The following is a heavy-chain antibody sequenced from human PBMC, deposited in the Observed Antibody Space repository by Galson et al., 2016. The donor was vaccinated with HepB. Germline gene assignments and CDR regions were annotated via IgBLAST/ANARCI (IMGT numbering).Heavy chain of an antibody. CDR3: AKERGSRITMVRGVLDAFDI. Sequence: SLRLSCAASGFIFSTSAMNWVRQAPGKGLEWVSSIRGSGGGMDYADPVKGRFTTSSDNSKNTLYLQMSSLRAEDTALYYCAKERGSRITMVRGVLDAFDIWGQGTMVTVSP. D-gene: IGHD3-10*01. V-gene: IGHV3-23*01. CDR2: IRGSGGGM. J-gene: IGHJ3*02. CDR1: GFIFSTSA.